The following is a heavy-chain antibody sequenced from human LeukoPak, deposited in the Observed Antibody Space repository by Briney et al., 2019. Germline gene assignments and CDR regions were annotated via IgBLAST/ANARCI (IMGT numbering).Heavy chain of an antibody. CDR2: IYVSGRI. J-gene: IGHJ5*02. D-gene: IGHD3-10*01. CDR3: ARDSGTTGEVKFDP. V-gene: IGHV4-4*07. CDR1: GGSISSYY. Sequence: SETLSLTCTVSGGSISSYYWSWIRQPAGKGLEWIGRIYVSGRIDYNPSLRSRVTMSVDTSKNQLSLRVRSVTAADTGVYYCARDSGTTGEVKFDPWGQGTLVTVSS.